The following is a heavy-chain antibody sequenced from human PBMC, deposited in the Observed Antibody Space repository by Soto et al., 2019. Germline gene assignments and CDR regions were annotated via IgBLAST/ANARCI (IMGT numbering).Heavy chain of an antibody. CDR3: ARDRSDYSGYDGFDY. D-gene: IGHD5-12*01. Sequence: GGSLRLSCAASGFTFSSYAMHWVRQAPGKGLEYVSAISSNGGSTYYANSVKGRFTISRDNSKNTLYLQMGSLRAEDMAVYYCARDRSDYSGYDGFDYWGQGTLVTVSS. V-gene: IGHV3-64*01. CDR1: GFTFSSYA. CDR2: ISSNGGST. J-gene: IGHJ4*02.